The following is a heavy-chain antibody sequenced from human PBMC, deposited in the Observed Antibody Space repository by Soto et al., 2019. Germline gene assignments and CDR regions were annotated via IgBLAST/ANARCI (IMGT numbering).Heavy chain of an antibody. CDR2: IIPIFGTA. J-gene: IGHJ3*02. V-gene: IGHV1-69*13. CDR3: ARAGGSVVVVTAMDAFDI. D-gene: IGHD2-21*02. Sequence: SVKVSCKASGGTFSSYAISWVRQAPGQGLEWMGGIIPIFGTANYAQKFQGRVTITADESTSTAYMELSSLRSEDTAVYYRARAGGSVVVVTAMDAFDIWGQGTMVTVSS. CDR1: GGTFSSYA.